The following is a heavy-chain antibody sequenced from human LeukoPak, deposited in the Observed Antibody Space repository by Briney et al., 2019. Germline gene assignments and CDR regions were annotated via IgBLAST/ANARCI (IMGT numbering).Heavy chain of an antibody. V-gene: IGHV3-23*01. J-gene: IGHJ6*03. CDR1: GFTFSSYA. Sequence: PGGSLRLSCAASGFTFSSYAMSWVRQAPGKGLEWVSAISGSDGSTFYADSVKGRFTVSRDNFKNTLYLQMNSLRAEDTAVYYCAKGGGAAFYYYMDVWGKGTTVTVSS. D-gene: IGHD1-26*01. CDR2: ISGSDGST. CDR3: AKGGGAAFYYYMDV.